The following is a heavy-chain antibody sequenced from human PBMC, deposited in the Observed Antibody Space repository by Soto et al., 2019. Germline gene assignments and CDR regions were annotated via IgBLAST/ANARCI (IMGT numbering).Heavy chain of an antibody. V-gene: IGHV3-11*06. J-gene: IGHJ4*02. D-gene: IGHD6-19*01. CDR2: ISDSSSYT. CDR1: GFTFSDYY. Sequence: GGSLRLSCAASGFTFSDYYMSWIRQAPGKGLEWVSYISDSSSYTNYADSVKGRFTISRDNAKNSLYLQMSSLRAEDTAVYYCARDRAGGWQRDYFDYWGQGTLVTVSS. CDR3: ARDRAGGWQRDYFDY.